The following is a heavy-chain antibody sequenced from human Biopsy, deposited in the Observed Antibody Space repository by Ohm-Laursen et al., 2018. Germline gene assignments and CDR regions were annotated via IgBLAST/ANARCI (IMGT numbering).Heavy chain of an antibody. D-gene: IGHD5-12*01. J-gene: IGHJ6*02. V-gene: IGHV4-34*01. CDR3: AGGSGYFKLDV. CDR1: GESFNGYY. CDR2: INRSGRT. Sequence: SETLSLTCSVYGESFNGYYWSWIRQTPGKGLEWIGEINRSGRTNYNPSLKRRATLSADSSNSQFSLRLTSVTAADTAIYYCAGGSGYFKLDVWGQGTTVTVSS.